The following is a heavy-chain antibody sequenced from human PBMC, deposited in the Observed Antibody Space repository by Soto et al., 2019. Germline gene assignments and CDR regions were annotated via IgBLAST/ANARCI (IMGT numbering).Heavy chain of an antibody. CDR2: IYRTGSN. Sequence: SETLSLTCAVSGGSFTSNNWWTWVRQPPGQGLEWIGEIYRTGSNNYNPSLKSRVTISLDKAENQFSLKVTSLTAADTAVYYCASRDPGTSVDYWGQGTLVT. J-gene: IGHJ4*02. CDR3: ASRDPGTSVDY. CDR1: GGSFTSNNW. V-gene: IGHV4-4*02. D-gene: IGHD1-7*01.